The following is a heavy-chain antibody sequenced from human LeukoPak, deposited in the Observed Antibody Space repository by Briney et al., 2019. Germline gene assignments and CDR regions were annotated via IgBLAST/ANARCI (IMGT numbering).Heavy chain of an antibody. J-gene: IGHJ4*02. Sequence: PGGSLRLSCAASGFTFSSYSMNWVRQATGKGLEWVSSISSSSSYIYYADSVKGRFTISRDNAKNSLYLQMNSLRAEDTAVYYCARVYGDNRGYFDYWGQGTLVTVSS. V-gene: IGHV3-21*01. CDR2: ISSSSSYI. CDR1: GFTFSSYS. D-gene: IGHD4-23*01. CDR3: ARVYGDNRGYFDY.